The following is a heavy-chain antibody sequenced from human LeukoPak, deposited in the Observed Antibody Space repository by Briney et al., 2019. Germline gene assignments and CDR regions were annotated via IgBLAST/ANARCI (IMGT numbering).Heavy chain of an antibody. J-gene: IGHJ6*02. CDR3: AKDQDYGDVFYGMDV. D-gene: IGHD4-17*01. Sequence: GGSLRLSCAASGFTFSSYSMNWVRQAPGEGLEGVSYISSSSSTIYYADSVKGRFTISRDNSKNTLYLQMNSLRAEDTAVYYCAKDQDYGDVFYGMDVWGQGTTVTVSS. CDR2: ISSSSSTI. CDR1: GFTFSSYS. V-gene: IGHV3-48*01.